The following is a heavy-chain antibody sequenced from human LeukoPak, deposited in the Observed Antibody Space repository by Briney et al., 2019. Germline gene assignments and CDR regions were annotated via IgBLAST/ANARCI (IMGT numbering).Heavy chain of an antibody. CDR2: IWYDGSNK. Sequence: GRSLRLSCAASGFTLNSYGMHWVRQAPGKGLEWVAVIWYDGSNKYYADSVKGRFTTSRDNSKNTLYLQMNSLRAEDTALYYCAKTDTGYYFDYWGQGTLVTVSS. D-gene: IGHD5-12*01. CDR1: GFTLNSYG. V-gene: IGHV3-33*06. J-gene: IGHJ4*02. CDR3: AKTDTGYYFDY.